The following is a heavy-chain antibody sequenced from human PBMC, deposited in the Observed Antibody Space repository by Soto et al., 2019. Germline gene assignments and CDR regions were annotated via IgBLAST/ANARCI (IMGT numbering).Heavy chain of an antibody. CDR3: AVPVYYDLWSARGAFDT. D-gene: IGHD3-3*01. Sequence: ASVKVSCKASGYTFTSYGISWVRQAPGQGLEWMGWISAYNGNTNYAQKLQGRVTMTTDTSTSTAYMELRSLRSDDTAVYYCAVPVYYDLWSARGAFDTWGQGTMVTV. CDR2: ISAYNGNT. J-gene: IGHJ3*02. V-gene: IGHV1-18*01. CDR1: GYTFTSYG.